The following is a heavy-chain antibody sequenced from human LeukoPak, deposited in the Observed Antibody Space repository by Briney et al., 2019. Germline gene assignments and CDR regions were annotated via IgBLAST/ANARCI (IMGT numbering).Heavy chain of an antibody. CDR3: AREGFRGGSGSRLVYGVDV. J-gene: IGHJ6*04. CDR2: IYYSGST. Sequence: SETLSLTCTVSGGSISSYYRSWIRQPPGKGLEWMGYIYYSGSTNYNTSLKSRVTISVDPSKNQFSLKLSSVTAADTAVYYCAREGFRGGSGSRLVYGVDVWGKGTTVTVSS. D-gene: IGHD3-10*01. V-gene: IGHV4-59*01. CDR1: GGSISSYY.